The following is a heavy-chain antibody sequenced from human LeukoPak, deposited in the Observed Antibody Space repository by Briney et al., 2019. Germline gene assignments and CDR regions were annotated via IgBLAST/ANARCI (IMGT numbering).Heavy chain of an antibody. V-gene: IGHV3-30*18. J-gene: IGHJ4*02. Sequence: GGSLRLSCAASGFILSSYGMHWVRQAPGKGLEWVAVISYDGSNKYYADSVKGRFMISRDNSKNTLYLQMNSLRAEDTAVYYCAKGAYYYDSSGYFDYWGQGTLVIVSS. D-gene: IGHD3-22*01. CDR2: ISYDGSNK. CDR1: GFILSSYG. CDR3: AKGAYYYDSSGYFDY.